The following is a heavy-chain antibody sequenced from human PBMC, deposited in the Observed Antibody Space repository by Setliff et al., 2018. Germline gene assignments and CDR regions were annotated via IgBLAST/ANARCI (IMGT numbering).Heavy chain of an antibody. CDR3: AREWGDAFDI. CDR1: GGTFSSYA. J-gene: IGHJ3*02. V-gene: IGHV1-69*05. D-gene: IGHD1-26*01. Sequence: SVKVSCKASGGTFSSYAISWVRQAPGQGXEWXXGXXXXXXXXXXXXKFQGRXTMTTDESTSTAYMELSSLRSEDTAVYYCAREWGDAFDIWGQGTMVTVSS. CDR2: XXXXXXXX.